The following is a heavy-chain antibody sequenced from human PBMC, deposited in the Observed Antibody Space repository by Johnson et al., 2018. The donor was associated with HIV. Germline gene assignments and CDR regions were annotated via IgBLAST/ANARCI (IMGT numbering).Heavy chain of an antibody. J-gene: IGHJ3*02. V-gene: IGHV3-7*05. CDR2: IKYDGLEI. CDR1: GFTFRYYW. CDR3: ARGWGGQQPI. Sequence: MQLVESGGGLVQPGGSLRLSCVASGFTFRYYWMNWVRQAPGKGPQWLANIKYDGLEIYYDDSVKGRFTISRDNAKNALYLQMNSLRVEDTAIYYCARGWGGQQPIWGQGTMVTVSS. D-gene: IGHD3-16*01.